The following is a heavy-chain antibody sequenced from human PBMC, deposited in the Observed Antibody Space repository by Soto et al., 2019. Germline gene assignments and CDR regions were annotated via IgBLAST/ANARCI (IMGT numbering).Heavy chain of an antibody. Sequence: SVKVSCKASGCTLTDSAVQWVRQARGQRLEWIGWIVVGSGLTNYAQKFQERVTITWDLSTSAEYLELSSLRPEDAAVYYCAAGSQQVAYGTLYNDFYAMDVWGQ. CDR3: AAGSQQVAYGTLYNDFYAMDV. CDR2: IVVGSGLT. D-gene: IGHD1-1*01. V-gene: IGHV1-58*01. J-gene: IGHJ6*02. CDR1: GCTLTDSA.